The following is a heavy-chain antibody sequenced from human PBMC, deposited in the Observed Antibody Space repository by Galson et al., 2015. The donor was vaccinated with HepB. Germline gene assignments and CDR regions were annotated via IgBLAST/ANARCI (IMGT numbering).Heavy chain of an antibody. D-gene: IGHD3-10*01. CDR1: GFTFSSYA. CDR2: ISSNGGST. CDR3: VKDRRRKLLWFGELSRYDY. J-gene: IGHJ4*02. V-gene: IGHV3-64D*06. Sequence: LRLSCAASGFTFSSYAMHWVRQAPGKGLEYVSAISSNGGSTYYADSVKGRFTISRDNSKNTLYLQMSSLRAEDTAVYYCVKDRRRKLLWFGELSRYDYWGQGTLVTVSS.